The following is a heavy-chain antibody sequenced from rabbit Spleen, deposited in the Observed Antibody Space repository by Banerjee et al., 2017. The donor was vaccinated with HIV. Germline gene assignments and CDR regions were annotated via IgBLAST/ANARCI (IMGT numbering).Heavy chain of an antibody. V-gene: IGHV1S40*01. CDR3: ARHNGGYDF. CDR1: GFSFNSGYD. Sequence: QSLEESGGDLVKPGASLTLTCTASGFSFNSGYDMCWVRQAPGKGLEWVACAYAGSSGGTYSATWAKGRFTISKTSSTTVTLQMTSLTVADTATYFCARHNGGYDFWGQGTLVTVS. J-gene: IGHJ3*01. D-gene: IGHD1-1*01. CDR2: AYAGSSGGT.